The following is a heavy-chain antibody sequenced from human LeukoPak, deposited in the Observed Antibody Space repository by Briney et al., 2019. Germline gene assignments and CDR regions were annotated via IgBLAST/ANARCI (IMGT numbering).Heavy chain of an antibody. Sequence: SETLSLTCTVSGVSISSYYWSWIGQPPGKRLEWIGYIYYSGNTNYNPSLRSRITISIDTSKNQFSLRMSSVTAADTAVYYCARVGEGAFDIWGQGTLVTVSS. J-gene: IGHJ3*02. CDR2: IYYSGNT. CDR3: ARVGEGAFDI. CDR1: GVSISSYY. D-gene: IGHD3-16*01. V-gene: IGHV4-59*01.